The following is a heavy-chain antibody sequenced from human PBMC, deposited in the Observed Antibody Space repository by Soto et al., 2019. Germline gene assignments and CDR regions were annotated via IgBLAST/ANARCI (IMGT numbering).Heavy chain of an antibody. Sequence: SETLSLTCTVSGGSISSSSYYWGWIRQPPGKGLEWIGSIYYSGSTYYNPSLKSRVTISVDTSKNQFSLKLSSVTAADTAVYYCATGRSGSYSNAFAIWGQGTMVTFSS. CDR2: IYYSGST. D-gene: IGHD3-10*01. J-gene: IGHJ3*02. CDR3: ATGRSGSYSNAFAI. CDR1: GGSISSSSYY. V-gene: IGHV4-39*01.